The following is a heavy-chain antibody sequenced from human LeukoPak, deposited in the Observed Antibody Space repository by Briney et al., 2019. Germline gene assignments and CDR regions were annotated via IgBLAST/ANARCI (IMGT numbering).Heavy chain of an antibody. CDR2: ISGSGGST. D-gene: IGHD2-2*01. J-gene: IGHJ3*02. V-gene: IGHV3-23*01. CDR1: GFTFSSYA. CDR3: AKDEGCSSTSCYFRRDAFDI. Sequence: GGSLRLSCAASGFTFSSYAMSWVRQAPGKGLEWVSAISGSGGSTYYADSVKGRFTISRDNSKNTLYLQMNSLRAEDTAVYYCAKDEGCSSTSCYFRRDAFDIWGQGTMVTVSS.